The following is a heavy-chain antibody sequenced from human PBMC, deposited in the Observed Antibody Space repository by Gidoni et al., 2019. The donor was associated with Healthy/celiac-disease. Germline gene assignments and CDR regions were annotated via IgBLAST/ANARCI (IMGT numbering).Heavy chain of an antibody. V-gene: IGHV4-59*01. CDR3: ARGPKQWELLTGDYYYGMDV. CDR1: GGSISSYY. CDR2: IYYSGST. D-gene: IGHD1-26*01. J-gene: IGHJ6*02. Sequence: QVQLQESGPGLVKPSETLSLTCTVSGGSISSYYWSWIRQPPGKGLEWIGYIYYSGSTNYNPSLKSRVTISVDTSKNQFSLKLSSVTAADTAVYYCARGPKQWELLTGDYYYGMDVWGQGTTVTVSS.